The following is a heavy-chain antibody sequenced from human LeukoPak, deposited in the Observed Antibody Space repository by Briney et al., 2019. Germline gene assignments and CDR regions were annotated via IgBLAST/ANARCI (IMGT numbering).Heavy chain of an antibody. Sequence: SQTLSLTCTVSGGSISSGSYYWSWIRQPARKGLEWIGRIYTSGSTNYNPTLKSRVTISVDTSKNQFSLKLSSVTAADTAVYYCARAVGATIDYWGQGTLVTVSS. CDR2: IYTSGST. CDR1: GGSISSGSYY. V-gene: IGHV4-61*02. J-gene: IGHJ4*02. D-gene: IGHD1-26*01. CDR3: ARAVGATIDY.